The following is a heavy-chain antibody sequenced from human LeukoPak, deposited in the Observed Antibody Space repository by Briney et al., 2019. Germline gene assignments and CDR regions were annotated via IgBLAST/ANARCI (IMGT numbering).Heavy chain of an antibody. V-gene: IGHV4-59*01. D-gene: IGHD3-16*01. J-gene: IGHJ6*03. Sequence: SETLSLTCTVSGGSISSYYWSWIRQPPGKGLEWIGYIYYSGSTNYNPSLKSRVTISVDTSRNQFSLKLSSVTAADTAVYYCARETSQKGAHCMDVWGKGTTVTISS. CDR3: ARETSQKGAHCMDV. CDR1: GGSISSYY. CDR2: IYYSGST.